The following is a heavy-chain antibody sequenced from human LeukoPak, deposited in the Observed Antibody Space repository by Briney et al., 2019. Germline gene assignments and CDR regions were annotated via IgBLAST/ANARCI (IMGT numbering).Heavy chain of an antibody. CDR1: GGTFSSYA. CDR3: AKAERFLEPADY. D-gene: IGHD3-3*01. V-gene: IGHV3-23*01. J-gene: IGHJ4*02. CDR2: ISGSGGST. Sequence: ASVKVSCKASGGTFSSYAISWVRQAPGKGLEWVSAISGSGGSTYYADSVKGRFTISRDNSKNTLYLQMNSLRAEDTAVYYCAKAERFLEPADYWGQGTLVTVSS.